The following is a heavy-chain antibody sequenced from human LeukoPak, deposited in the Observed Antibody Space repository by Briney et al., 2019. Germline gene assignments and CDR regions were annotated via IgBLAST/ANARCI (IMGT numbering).Heavy chain of an antibody. CDR1: GYTFTSYG. CDR3: ARRGSQEYSSSWYLMFDY. J-gene: IGHJ4*02. D-gene: IGHD6-13*01. Sequence: ASVKVSCKASGYTFTSYGVSWVRQAPGQGLEWMGWISAYNGNTNYAQKLQGRVTMTTDTSTSTAYMELRSLRSDDTAVYYCARRGSQEYSSSWYLMFDYWGQGTLVTVSS. CDR2: ISAYNGNT. V-gene: IGHV1-18*01.